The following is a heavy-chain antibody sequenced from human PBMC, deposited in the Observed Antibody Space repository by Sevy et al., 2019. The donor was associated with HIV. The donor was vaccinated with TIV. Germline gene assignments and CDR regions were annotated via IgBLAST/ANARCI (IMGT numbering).Heavy chain of an antibody. CDR2: IWYDGSNK. V-gene: IGHV3-33*06. J-gene: IGHJ4*02. Sequence: GESLKISCAASGFTFSSYGMHWVRQAPGKGLEWVAVIWYDGSNKYYADSVKGRFTISRDNSKNTLYLQMNSLRAEDTAVYYCAKDAVRVSSSSWYFDHWGQGTLVTVSS. D-gene: IGHD6-13*01. CDR3: AKDAVRVSSSSWYFDH. CDR1: GFTFSSYG.